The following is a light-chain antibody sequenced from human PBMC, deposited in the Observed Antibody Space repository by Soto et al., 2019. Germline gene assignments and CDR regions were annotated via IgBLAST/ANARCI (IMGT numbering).Light chain of an antibody. V-gene: IGLV1-51*02. CDR3: GTWVSSLSAAV. CDR2: EDN. J-gene: IGLJ1*01. Sequence: QSVLTQPPSVSAAPGQKVTISCYGSSSNIGNNYVSWYQQLPATAPKLLIYEDNKRPSGIPDRFSGSKSGTSSTLGITGLQTGDEAEYYCGTWVSSLSAAVFGTGTKLTVL. CDR1: SSNIGNNY.